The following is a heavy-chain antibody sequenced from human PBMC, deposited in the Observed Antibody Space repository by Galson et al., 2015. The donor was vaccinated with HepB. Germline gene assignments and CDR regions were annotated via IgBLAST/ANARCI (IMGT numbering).Heavy chain of an antibody. V-gene: IGHV4-59*01. D-gene: IGHD3-16*01. CDR3: ARGERTGLDY. CDR2: MSYSGSS. CDR1: GGSIRSYY. Sequence: SVSGGSIRSYYWSWIRQPPGKELEWIGYMSYSGSSNYNPSLKSRVTISADTSKNQFSLKLTSMTAADTAVYYCARGERTGLDYWGQGTLVTVSS. J-gene: IGHJ4*02.